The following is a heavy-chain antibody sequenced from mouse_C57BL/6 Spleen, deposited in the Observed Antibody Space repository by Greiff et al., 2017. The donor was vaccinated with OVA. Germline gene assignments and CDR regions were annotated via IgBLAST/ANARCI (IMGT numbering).Heavy chain of an antibody. CDR1: GYTFPSSC. J-gene: IGHJ2*01. D-gene: IGHD2-3*01. CDR2: IYPRNSDT. Sequence: VQLPQSGPVLAKPGASVKMSCKTSGYTFPSSCMHWVHQSPGPSLEWIGAIYPRNSDTSSTQKFKGQAQLPAVTSASTAYMELRSLTNEDSAVYYCTRKRGYYRRSYYFDDWGQGTTLTVSS. CDR3: TRKRGYYRRSYYFDD. V-gene: IGHV1-5*01.